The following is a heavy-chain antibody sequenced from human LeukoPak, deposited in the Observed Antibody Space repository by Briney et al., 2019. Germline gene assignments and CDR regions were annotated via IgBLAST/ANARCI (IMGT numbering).Heavy chain of an antibody. CDR1: GFTFSSYG. Sequence: GGSLRLSCAASGFTFSSYGMHWVRQAPGKGLEWVAFIRYDGSNKYYADSVKGRFTISRDNSKNTLYLQMNSLRAEDTAVYYCASHDIAAAGEDYWGQGTLVTVSS. CDR2: IRYDGSNK. J-gene: IGHJ4*02. V-gene: IGHV3-30*02. CDR3: ASHDIAAAGEDY. D-gene: IGHD6-13*01.